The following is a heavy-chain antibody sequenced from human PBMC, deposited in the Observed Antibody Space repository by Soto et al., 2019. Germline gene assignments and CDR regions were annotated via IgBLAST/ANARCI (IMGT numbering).Heavy chain of an antibody. D-gene: IGHD3-22*01. Sequence: SETLSLTCAVSGYSITTGYCWGCVRRPPGKGLEWIGSVYHSGRTSYNPSLESRVTISVDTSKNQFSLRLSSVTAADTAVYYCARGVNYYDSSGFYPRDYWGQGILVTVSS. CDR2: VYHSGRT. V-gene: IGHV4-38-2*01. CDR1: GYSITTGYC. J-gene: IGHJ4*02. CDR3: ARGVNYYDSSGFYPRDY.